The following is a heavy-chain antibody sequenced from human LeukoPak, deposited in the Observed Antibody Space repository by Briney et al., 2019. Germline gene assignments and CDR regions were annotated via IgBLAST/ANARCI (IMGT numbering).Heavy chain of an antibody. D-gene: IGHD2-15*01. J-gene: IGHJ4*02. CDR2: ISGDGGST. V-gene: IGHV3-43*02. Sequence: GGSLRLSCAVSGFTFNDYAMNWVRQAPGKGLEWVSFISGDGGSTYYADSVKGRFTISRDNSKNSLYLQMNSLRLGDTALYYCATDCSGNRCYSLWGQGTLVTVPS. CDR1: GFTFNDYA. CDR3: ATDCSGNRCYSL.